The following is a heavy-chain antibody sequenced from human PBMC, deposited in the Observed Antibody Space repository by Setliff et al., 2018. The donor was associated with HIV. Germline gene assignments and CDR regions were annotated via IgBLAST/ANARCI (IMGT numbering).Heavy chain of an antibody. CDR2: ISPDNGAA. V-gene: IGHV1-18*01. CDR1: GYTFTSYG. CDR3: ARPRVFDSFDV. Sequence: ASVKVSCKASGYTFTSYGISWVRQAPGQGLEWIGRISPDNGAAEYAPKFQGRVRMTLDTSISTAYLEIPRLTSDDAAVYYCARPRVFDSFDVWGQGTLVTVSS. J-gene: IGHJ3*01.